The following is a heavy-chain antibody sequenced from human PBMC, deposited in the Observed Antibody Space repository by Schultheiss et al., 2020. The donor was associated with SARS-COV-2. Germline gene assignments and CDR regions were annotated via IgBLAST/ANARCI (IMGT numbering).Heavy chain of an antibody. Sequence: SGPTLVKPTETLTLTCTVSGFSLTTSGMCVTWIRQPPGKALEWLGLIYWDDDKRYSPSLKSRLTITKDTSKNQVVLTMTNMDPVDTATYYCAHEFPEGAFDIWGQGTMVTVSS. CDR1: GFSLTTSGMC. J-gene: IGHJ3*02. V-gene: IGHV2-5*02. D-gene: IGHD2-21*01. CDR3: AHEFPEGAFDI. CDR2: IYWDDDK.